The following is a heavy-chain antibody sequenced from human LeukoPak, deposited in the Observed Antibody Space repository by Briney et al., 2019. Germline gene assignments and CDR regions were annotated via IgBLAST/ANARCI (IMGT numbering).Heavy chain of an antibody. J-gene: IGHJ2*01. V-gene: IGHV4-34*01. Sequence: SETLSLTCAVYGGSFSSHYWSWIRQPPGKGLEWIGEINHGGSTNYNPSLKSRVTISLDASKNQFSLKLTSVTAADGAVYFCARGVGSGLVNWYFDLWGRGTRLTVSS. CDR3: ARGVGSGLVNWYFDL. D-gene: IGHD6-19*01. CDR1: GGSFSSHY. CDR2: INHGGST.